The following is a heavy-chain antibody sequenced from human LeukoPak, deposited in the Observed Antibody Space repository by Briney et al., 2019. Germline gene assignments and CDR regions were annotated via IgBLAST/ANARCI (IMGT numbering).Heavy chain of an antibody. CDR2: INQDGTEK. V-gene: IGHV3-7*01. J-gene: IGHJ1*01. Sequence: GGSLRLSCAASGFTFSTYWMSWVRQTPGKGLEWVANINQDGTEKYYMDSVEGRFTISRDNAKNSLYLQMNGLRGEDTAVYYCARQYYYESSGYYPEYFQHWGQGTLVTVSS. CDR1: GFTFSTYW. D-gene: IGHD3-22*01. CDR3: ARQYYYESSGYYPEYFQH.